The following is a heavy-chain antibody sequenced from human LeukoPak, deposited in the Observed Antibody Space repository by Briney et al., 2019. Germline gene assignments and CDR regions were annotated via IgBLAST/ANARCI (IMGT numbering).Heavy chain of an antibody. D-gene: IGHD3-9*01. CDR1: GFTVSSNY. Sequence: QTGGSLRLSCAASGFTVSSNYMSWVRQAPGKGLEWVSVIYSGGSTYYADSVKGRFTISRDNSKNTLYLQMNSLRAEDTALYYCAKLAPSDYDFLTGYHDAFDIWGQGTMVTVSS. CDR3: AKLAPSDYDFLTGYHDAFDI. CDR2: IYSGGST. J-gene: IGHJ3*02. V-gene: IGHV3-53*01.